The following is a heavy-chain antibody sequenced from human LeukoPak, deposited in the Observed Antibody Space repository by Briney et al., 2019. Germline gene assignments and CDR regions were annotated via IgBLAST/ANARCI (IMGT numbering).Heavy chain of an antibody. CDR3: ARGRGGFTMVRGVMGPFAFDI. Sequence: SETLSLTCALYGGSFSGYYWSWIRQPPGKGLEWIGEINHSGSTNYNPSLKSRVTISVDTSKNQFSLKLSSVTAADTAVYYCARGRGGFTMVRGVMGPFAFDIWGQGTMVTVSS. V-gene: IGHV4-34*01. CDR1: GGSFSGYY. J-gene: IGHJ3*02. D-gene: IGHD3-10*01. CDR2: INHSGST.